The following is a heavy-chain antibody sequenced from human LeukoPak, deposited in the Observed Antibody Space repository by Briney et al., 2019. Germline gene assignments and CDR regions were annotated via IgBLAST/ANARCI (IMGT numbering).Heavy chain of an antibody. CDR2: INWNGGSI. D-gene: IGHD5-18*01. Sequence: GGSLRLSCAASGFTFDDYGMSWVRQAPGKGLEWVSGINWNGGSIGYADSVKGRFTISRDNAKKSLHLQMNSLRAEDTALYYCAKVRYGYGTFGAFDIWGQGTMVTVSS. J-gene: IGHJ3*02. CDR3: AKVRYGYGTFGAFDI. CDR1: GFTFDDYG. V-gene: IGHV3-20*04.